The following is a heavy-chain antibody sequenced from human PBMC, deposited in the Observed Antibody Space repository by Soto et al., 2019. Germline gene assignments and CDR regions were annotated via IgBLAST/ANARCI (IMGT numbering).Heavy chain of an antibody. V-gene: IGHV4-39*01. CDR2: IYYSGST. CDR3: ASFYDSSGYMGDY. Sequence: PSETLSLTCTVSGGSISSSSYYWGWIRQPPGKGLEWIGSIYYSGSTYYNPSLKSRVTISVDTPKNQFSPKLSSVTAADTAMYYCASFYDSSGYMGDYWGQGALVTVSS. CDR1: GGSISSSSYY. J-gene: IGHJ4*02. D-gene: IGHD3-22*01.